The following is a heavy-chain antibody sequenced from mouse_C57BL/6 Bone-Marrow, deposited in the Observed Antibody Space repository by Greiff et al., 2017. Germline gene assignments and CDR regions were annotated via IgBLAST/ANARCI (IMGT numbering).Heavy chain of an antibody. D-gene: IGHD1-1*02. Sequence: QVQLQQPGAELVKPGASVKLSCKASGYTFTSYWMHWVKQRPGQGLEWIGMIHPNSGSTNYNEKFKSKATLTVDKSSSTAYMQLSSLTSEDSAVYYCARGRWFHEDYYAMDYWGQGTSVTVSS. V-gene: IGHV1-64*01. CDR3: ARGRWFHEDYYAMDY. CDR2: IHPNSGST. J-gene: IGHJ4*01. CDR1: GYTFTSYW.